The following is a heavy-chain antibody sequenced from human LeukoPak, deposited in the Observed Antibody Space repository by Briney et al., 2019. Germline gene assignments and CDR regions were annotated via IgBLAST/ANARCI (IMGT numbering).Heavy chain of an antibody. J-gene: IGHJ4*02. CDR2: TNPNSGGT. Sequence: GASVKVSCKASGYTFTGYYMHWVRQAPGQGLEWMGRTNPNSGGTNYAQKFQGRVTMTRDTSISTAYMELSRLRSDDTAVYYCASPQYCSGGSCYATDYWGQGTLVTVSS. CDR1: GYTFTGYY. CDR3: ASPQYCSGGSCYATDY. V-gene: IGHV1-2*06. D-gene: IGHD2-15*01.